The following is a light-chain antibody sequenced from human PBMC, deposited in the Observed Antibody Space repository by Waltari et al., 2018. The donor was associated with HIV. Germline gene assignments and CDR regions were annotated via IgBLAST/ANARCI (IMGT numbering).Light chain of an antibody. Sequence: DIQMTQSPSTLSASVGDRVTITCRASEGISTWLAWYQQKSGQAPKLLIYKASKLERGVPSRFSGSGSGTDFTLTITNLQPDDFATYYCQQYNDFSAFGQGTKVEVK. CDR2: KAS. J-gene: IGKJ1*01. CDR3: QQYNDFSA. CDR1: EGISTW. V-gene: IGKV1-5*03.